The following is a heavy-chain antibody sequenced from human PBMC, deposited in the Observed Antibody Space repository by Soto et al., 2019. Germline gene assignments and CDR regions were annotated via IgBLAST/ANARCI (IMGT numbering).Heavy chain of an antibody. D-gene: IGHD3-10*02. Sequence: HPGGSLRLSCAASGFTFSSYAMSWVRQAPGKGLEWVSAISGSGDNTYDADSVKGRFTVSRDNSKNTLYLQMSSLRADDAALYYCVRCSCSNSYDYIDVRAKRTTVTVSS. V-gene: IGHV3-23*01. CDR1: GFTFSSYA. CDR3: VRCSCSNSYDYIDV. CDR2: ISGSGDNT. J-gene: IGHJ6*03.